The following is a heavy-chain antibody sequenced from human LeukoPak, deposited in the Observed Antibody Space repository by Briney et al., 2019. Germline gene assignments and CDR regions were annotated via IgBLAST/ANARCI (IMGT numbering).Heavy chain of an antibody. Sequence: ASVKVSCKASGYTFTGYYMHWVRQAPGQGLEWMGWINPNSGGTNYAQKFQGWVTMTRDTSISTAYMELSRLRSDDTAVYYCARDARAAAELGFDYWGQGTLVTVSS. V-gene: IGHV1-2*04. D-gene: IGHD6-13*01. CDR1: GYTFTGYY. CDR2: INPNSGGT. J-gene: IGHJ4*02. CDR3: ARDARAAAELGFDY.